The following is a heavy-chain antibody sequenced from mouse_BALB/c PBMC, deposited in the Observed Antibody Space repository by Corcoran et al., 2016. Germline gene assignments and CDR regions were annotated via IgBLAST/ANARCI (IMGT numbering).Heavy chain of an antibody. V-gene: IGHV14-3*02. CDR2: IDPANGNT. Sequence: EVQLQQSGAELVKPGASVKLSCTASGFNIKATYLYWVKQRPEQGLDWIGMIDPANGNTKYDPKFQGKATITADTSSNTAYLQLSSLTSEDTAVYGCAKGRWSRPMDYGGQGTSVTVSA. J-gene: IGHJ4*01. CDR1: GFNIKATY. CDR3: AKGRWSRPMDY.